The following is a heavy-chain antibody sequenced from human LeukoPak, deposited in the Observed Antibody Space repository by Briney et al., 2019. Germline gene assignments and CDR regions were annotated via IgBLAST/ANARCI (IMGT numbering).Heavy chain of an antibody. D-gene: IGHD5-24*01. Sequence: SETLSLTCAVYGGSFSEYYWSWIRQPPGKGLEWIGEINHSGSTNLNPSLKSRVTISIDTSKKQFSLKLNSVTAADTAVYYCARRRGSDLYHYYYMDVWGKGTTVTVSS. V-gene: IGHV4-34*01. J-gene: IGHJ6*03. CDR1: GGSFSEYY. CDR2: INHSGST. CDR3: ARRRGSDLYHYYYMDV.